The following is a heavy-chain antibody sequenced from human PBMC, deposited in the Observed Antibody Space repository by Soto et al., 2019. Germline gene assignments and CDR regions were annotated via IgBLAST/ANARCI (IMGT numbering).Heavy chain of an antibody. CDR2: IYHSGST. V-gene: IGHV4-30-2*01. J-gene: IGHJ5*02. CDR3: ARLEAFCGGDCHSP. D-gene: IGHD2-21*02. Sequence: QLQLQESGSGLVKPSQTLSLTCAVSGGSISTGAYSYSWIRQPPGEGLEWIGYIYHSGSTYYNPSLKSRIGMSVDRSKNQFSLSLSSVTAADTAVYYCARLEAFCGGDCHSPWGQGTLVTVSS. CDR1: GGSISTGAYS.